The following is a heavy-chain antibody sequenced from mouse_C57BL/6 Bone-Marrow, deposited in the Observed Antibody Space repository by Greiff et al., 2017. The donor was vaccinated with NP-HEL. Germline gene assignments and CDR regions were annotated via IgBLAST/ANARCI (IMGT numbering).Heavy chain of an antibody. V-gene: IGHV1-69*01. CDR2: IDPSGSYT. Sequence: VQLQQPGAELVMPGASVKLSCKASGYTFTSYWMPWVKQRPGQGLEWIGEIDPSGSYTNYNEKFKGKSTLTVDKSSSTAYMQLSSLTSEDSAVYYCAREDWEGAWFAYWGQGTLVTVSA. J-gene: IGHJ3*01. D-gene: IGHD4-1*01. CDR3: AREDWEGAWFAY. CDR1: GYTFTSYW.